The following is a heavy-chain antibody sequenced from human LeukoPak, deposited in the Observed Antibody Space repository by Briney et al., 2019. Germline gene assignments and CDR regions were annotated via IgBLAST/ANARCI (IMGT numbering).Heavy chain of an antibody. J-gene: IGHJ6*03. CDR1: GYTFTSYY. V-gene: IGHV1-46*01. Sequence: ASVKVSCKASGYTFTSYYMHWVRQAPGQGLEWMGIINPSGGSTSYAQKFQGRVTMTRDMSTSTVYMELSSLRSEDTAVYYCASGVVAADYYMDVWGKGTTVTVSS. D-gene: IGHD2-15*01. CDR3: ASGVVAADYYMDV. CDR2: INPSGGST.